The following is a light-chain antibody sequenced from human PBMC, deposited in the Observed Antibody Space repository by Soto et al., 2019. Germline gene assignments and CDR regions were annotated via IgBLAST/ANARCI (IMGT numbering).Light chain of an antibody. J-gene: IGKJ3*01. CDR2: LGS. CDR3: MQALQTLFT. CDR1: QSLLHSNGYNY. Sequence: DIVMTQSPLSLPVTPGEPASISCRSSQSLLHSNGYNYLDWYLQKPGPSPQLLIYLGSNRASGVPDRLSGSGSGTDFTLKISRVAAEDVGVYYCMQALQTLFTFGPGTKVDIK. V-gene: IGKV2-28*01.